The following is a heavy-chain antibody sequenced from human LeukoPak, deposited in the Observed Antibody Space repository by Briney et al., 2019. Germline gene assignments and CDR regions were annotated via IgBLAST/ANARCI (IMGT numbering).Heavy chain of an antibody. CDR3: AKGMVRGVINWFDP. CDR1: GFTFSSYG. CDR2: ISGSGGST. J-gene: IGHJ5*02. D-gene: IGHD3-10*01. V-gene: IGHV3-23*01. Sequence: PGGSLRLSCAASGFTFSSYGMSWVRQAPGKGLEWVSAISGSGGSTYYADSVKGRFAISRDNSKITLYLQMNSLRAEDTAVYYCAKGMVRGVINWFDPWGQGTLVTVSS.